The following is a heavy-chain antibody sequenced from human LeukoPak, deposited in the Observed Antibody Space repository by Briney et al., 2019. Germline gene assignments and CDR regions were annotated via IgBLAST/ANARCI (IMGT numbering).Heavy chain of an antibody. V-gene: IGHV4-61*09. CDR2: FYISGHT. Sequence: SETLSLTCTVSGGSINSGSYYWSWIRQPAGKGLEWIGHFYISGHTTHNPSLKSRVAISVDTSKNQFSLKMNSVTAADTAVYYCAKGGSSSWDYFDYWGPGTLVTVSS. CDR3: AKGGSSSWDYFDY. D-gene: IGHD6-13*01. J-gene: IGHJ4*02. CDR1: GGSINSGSYY.